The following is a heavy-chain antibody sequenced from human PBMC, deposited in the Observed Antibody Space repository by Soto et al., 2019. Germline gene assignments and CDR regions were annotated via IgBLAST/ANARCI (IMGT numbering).Heavy chain of an antibody. D-gene: IGHD6-19*01. CDR2: IKQDGSEK. CDR1: GFTFSSYW. J-gene: IGHJ6*02. Sequence: GSLRLSCAASGFTFSSYWMSWVRQAPGKGLEWVANIKQDGSEKYYVDSVKGRFTISRDNAKNSLYLQMNSLRAEDTALYYCARDGVSSGWYFYYGMDVWGQGTTVTVSS. CDR3: ARDGVSSGWYFYYGMDV. V-gene: IGHV3-7*01.